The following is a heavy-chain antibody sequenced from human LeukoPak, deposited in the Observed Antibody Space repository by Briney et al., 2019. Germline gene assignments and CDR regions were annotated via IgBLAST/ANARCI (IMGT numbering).Heavy chain of an antibody. Sequence: GGSLRLSCAASGFTFSNYWMSWVRQAPGKGLEWVANIKEDGSEKYYVDSVKGRFTISRDNVKNFLYLQMNSLRAEDTAVYYCARGQIPHWGQGTLVTVSS. J-gene: IGHJ4*02. CDR2: IKEDGSEK. D-gene: IGHD2-2*02. V-gene: IGHV3-7*01. CDR1: GFTFSNYW. CDR3: ARGQIPH.